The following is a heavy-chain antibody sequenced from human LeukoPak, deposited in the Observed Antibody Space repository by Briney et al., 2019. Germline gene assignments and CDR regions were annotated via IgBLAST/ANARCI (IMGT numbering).Heavy chain of an antibody. Sequence: GGSLRLSCAASGFTVSSNFMGWVRQAPGKGLEWVSILYSGGNSYYADSVKGRFTISRDNSKNTLYLQMNSLRAEDTAVYYCARGVPGSYSAFDYWGQGILVTVSS. D-gene: IGHD1-26*01. CDR2: LYSGGNS. CDR1: GFTVSSNF. V-gene: IGHV3-66*01. CDR3: ARGVPGSYSAFDY. J-gene: IGHJ4*02.